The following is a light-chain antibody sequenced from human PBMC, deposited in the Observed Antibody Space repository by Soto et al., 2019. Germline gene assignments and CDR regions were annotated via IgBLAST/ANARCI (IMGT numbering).Light chain of an antibody. J-gene: IGKJ4*01. CDR1: QSVSSN. CDR3: QQYNNWPPLT. CDR2: AAS. Sequence: EIVMTQSPATLSVSPGEGATLSCRASQSVSSNLAWYQQKPGQAPRLLIYAASTRATGIPARFRGSGSGTEFTLTITSLQSEDFAVYYCQQYNNWPPLTFGGGTKVDNK. V-gene: IGKV3-15*01.